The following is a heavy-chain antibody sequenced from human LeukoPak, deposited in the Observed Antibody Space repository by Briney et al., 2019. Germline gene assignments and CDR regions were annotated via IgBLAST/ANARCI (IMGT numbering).Heavy chain of an antibody. CDR2: NSAYNGNT. Sequence: ASVKVSCNASVYTFNNYGFNWVPQSPGQRLECMVNSAYNGNTNYAQKFQDRVYMTTDTSTSTAYMELRSLRSDDTAVYYCARYSSMFRGVTTSDYWGQGTLVTVSS. D-gene: IGHD3-10*01. V-gene: IGHV1-18*01. CDR3: ARYSSMFRGVTTSDY. J-gene: IGHJ4*02. CDR1: VYTFNNYG.